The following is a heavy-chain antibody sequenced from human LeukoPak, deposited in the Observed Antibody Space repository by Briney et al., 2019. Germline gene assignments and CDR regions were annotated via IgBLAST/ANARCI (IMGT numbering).Heavy chain of an antibody. CDR2: ISGSGSST. V-gene: IGHV3-23*01. CDR1: GFTFSSYA. CDR3: AKDRRIVPAGLFDN. J-gene: IGHJ4*02. Sequence: AGGSLRLSCAASGFTFSSYAMSLGRQAPGRGVEWGSSISGSGSSTYYADSVKGRFTISRDNSKNTRYLQMNSLRAEDTAVYYCAKDRRIVPAGLFDNWGQGTMVTVSS. D-gene: IGHD2-2*01.